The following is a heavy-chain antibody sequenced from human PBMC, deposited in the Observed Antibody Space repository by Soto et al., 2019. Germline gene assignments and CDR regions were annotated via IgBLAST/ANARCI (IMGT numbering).Heavy chain of an antibody. CDR2: ISYSGST. CDR1: RVSVKSGGYY. CDR3: ARSVSQGKPPYNGMDV. Sequence: SDTQSLTCTVSRVSVKSGGYYSTCFRQPPGKGLEWIGHISYSGSTSYTPSLKSRVTISVATSKNQSSLNVNSVTAAQTAVYFSARSVSQGKPPYNGMDVWGQGTPVTVSS. J-gene: IGHJ6*02. D-gene: IGHD6-13*01. V-gene: IGHV4-61*08.